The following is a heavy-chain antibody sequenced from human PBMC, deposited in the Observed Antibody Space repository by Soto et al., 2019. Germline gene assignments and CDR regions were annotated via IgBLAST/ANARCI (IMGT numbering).Heavy chain of an antibody. V-gene: IGHV4-39*01. J-gene: IGHJ4*02. D-gene: IGHD4-17*01. Sequence: QLQLQESGPGLVKPSETLSLTCTVSGGSISSSSYYWGWIRQPPGKGLEWIGSIYYSGSTYYNPSLKSRVTISVDSSKNQFSLKLSSVTAADTAVYYCARQAWEYGDWFDYGGQGTLVTVSS. CDR2: IYYSGST. CDR3: ARQAWEYGDWFDY. CDR1: GGSISSSSYY.